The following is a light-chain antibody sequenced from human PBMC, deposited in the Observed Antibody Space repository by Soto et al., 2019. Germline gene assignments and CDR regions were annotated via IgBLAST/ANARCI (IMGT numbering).Light chain of an antibody. CDR1: QSVSSSY. V-gene: IGKV3-20*01. CDR2: GAS. J-gene: IGKJ3*01. Sequence: EIVVTQSPGTLSLSPGERATLSCRASQSVSSSYLAWYQQKPGQAPRLLIYGASSRATGIPDRFSGSGSGTDFTVTISRLEPEDFAVYYCQQYGSSYFTFGPGTKVDIK. CDR3: QQYGSSYFT.